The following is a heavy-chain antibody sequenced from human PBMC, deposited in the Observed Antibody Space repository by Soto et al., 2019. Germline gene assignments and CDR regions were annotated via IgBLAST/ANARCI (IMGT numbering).Heavy chain of an antibody. D-gene: IGHD2-15*01. CDR2: IYWDDDK. CDR1: GFSLSTSGVG. J-gene: IGHJ3*02. Sequence: QITLKESGPTLVKPTQTLTLTCTFSGFSLSTSGVGVGWIRQPPGKALEWLALIYWDDDKRYSPSLKSRLTITKDTSKNPVVLTMTNMDPVDTATYYCAHRLGYCSGGSCYYGAFDIWGQGTMVTVSS. CDR3: AHRLGYCSGGSCYYGAFDI. V-gene: IGHV2-5*02.